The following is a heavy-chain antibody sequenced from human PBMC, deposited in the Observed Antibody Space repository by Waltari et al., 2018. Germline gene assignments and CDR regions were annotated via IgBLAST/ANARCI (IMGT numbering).Heavy chain of an antibody. V-gene: IGHV3-30*03. D-gene: IGHD5-12*01. CDR3: ARGGDSGYTSYKGLDA. CDR1: GFTFGHYG. CDR2: ISYNGNYE. J-gene: IGHJ6*02. Sequence: QVQLVESGGGVVQPGRSLRLSCAASGFTFGHYGLHWVRQAPGKGLELVAVISYNGNYEFYADSVKGRFTISRDSSQNTLYLQMTSLTSEDTGIYYCARGGDSGYTSYKGLDAWGQGTTVTVSS.